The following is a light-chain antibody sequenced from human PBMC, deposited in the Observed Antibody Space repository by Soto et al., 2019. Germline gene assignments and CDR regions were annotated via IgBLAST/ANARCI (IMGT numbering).Light chain of an antibody. Sequence: QAVVTQPPSVSGAPGQRVTISCTGSSSNIGAGYDVHWYQQLPGTAPKLPIYGNSNRPSGVPDRFSGSKSGTSASLAITGLQAEDEADYYCQSYDSSLSGSVFRGGTKLTVL. V-gene: IGLV1-40*01. CDR1: SSNIGAGYD. J-gene: IGLJ3*02. CDR2: GNS. CDR3: QSYDSSLSGSV.